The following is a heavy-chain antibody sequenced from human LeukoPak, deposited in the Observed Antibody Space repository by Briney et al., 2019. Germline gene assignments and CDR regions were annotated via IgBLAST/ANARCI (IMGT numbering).Heavy chain of an antibody. CDR2: ISAYNGNT. D-gene: IGHD5-18*01. V-gene: IGHV1-18*01. Sequence: ASVKVSCKASGYTFTSYGISWVRQAPGQGLEWMGWISAYNGNTNYAQNPQGRVTMTTDTSTSTAYMELKSLRSDDTAVYYCAREQPSYEYAFDIWGQGTMVTVSS. CDR3: AREQPSYEYAFDI. CDR1: GYTFTSYG. J-gene: IGHJ3*02.